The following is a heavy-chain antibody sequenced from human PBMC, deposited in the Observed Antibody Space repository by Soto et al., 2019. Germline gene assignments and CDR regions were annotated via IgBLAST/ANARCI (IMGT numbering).Heavy chain of an antibody. CDR1: DDSIGPYY. J-gene: IGHJ4*02. V-gene: IGHV4-4*08. Sequence: SETLSLTCSISDDSIGPYYWTWIRQTPRKELQWIGYVYTSGSTKYNSSLKSRVTISLDASNSQFSLTMSSVTAADTGVYYCAREVVANTWPGIFDSWGRGTLVTVSS. CDR2: VYTSGST. CDR3: AREVVANTWPGIFDS. D-gene: IGHD2-15*01.